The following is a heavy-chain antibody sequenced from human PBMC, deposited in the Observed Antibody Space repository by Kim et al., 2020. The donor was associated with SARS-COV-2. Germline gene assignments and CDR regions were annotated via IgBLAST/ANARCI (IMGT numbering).Heavy chain of an antibody. Sequence: GNRQYSQNLQNRVTFTRDTSASTAYMELSSLTSEDTAVYCCGRVYGDAIDYWGQGTLVTVSS. CDR3: GRVYGDAIDY. CDR2: GNR. J-gene: IGHJ4*02. D-gene: IGHD4-17*01. V-gene: IGHV1-3*01.